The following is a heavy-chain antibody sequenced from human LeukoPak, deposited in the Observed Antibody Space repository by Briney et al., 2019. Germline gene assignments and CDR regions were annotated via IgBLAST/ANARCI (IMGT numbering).Heavy chain of an antibody. CDR1: GYTFNSYG. Sequence: ASVKVSCKVFGYTFNSYGISWVRQAPGQGLEWMGWISAYNGNTNYAQKLQGRVTVTTDTSTSTAYMEPRSLRSDDTAVYYCARMERYYDILTGAVDVWGKGTTVTVSS. D-gene: IGHD3-9*01. CDR3: ARMERYYDILTGAVDV. CDR2: ISAYNGNT. V-gene: IGHV1-18*04. J-gene: IGHJ6*04.